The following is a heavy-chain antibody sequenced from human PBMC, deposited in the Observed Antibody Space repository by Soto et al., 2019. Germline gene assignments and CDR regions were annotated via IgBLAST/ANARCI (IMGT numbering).Heavy chain of an antibody. CDR2: ISGSGGST. Sequence: GSLRLSCAASGFTFSSYAMSWVRQAPGKGLEWVSAISGSGGSTYYADSVKGRFTISRDNSKNTLYLQMNSLRAEDTAVYYCAKGGMVRGVNGMDVWGQGTTVTVSS. V-gene: IGHV3-23*01. CDR1: GFTFSSYA. D-gene: IGHD3-10*01. J-gene: IGHJ6*02. CDR3: AKGGMVRGVNGMDV.